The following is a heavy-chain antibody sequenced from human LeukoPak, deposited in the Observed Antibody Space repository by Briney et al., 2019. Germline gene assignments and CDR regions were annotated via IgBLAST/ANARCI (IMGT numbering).Heavy chain of an antibody. Sequence: ASVKVSCKASGGTFSSYAISWVRQAPGQGLEWMGGIIPIFGTANYAQKFQGRVTITADESTSTAYMELSSLRSEDTAVYYCASGNGGGYYQIDAFDIWGQGTMVTVSS. D-gene: IGHD3-22*01. CDR1: GGTFSSYA. CDR2: IIPIFGTA. CDR3: ASGNGGGYYQIDAFDI. J-gene: IGHJ3*02. V-gene: IGHV1-69*13.